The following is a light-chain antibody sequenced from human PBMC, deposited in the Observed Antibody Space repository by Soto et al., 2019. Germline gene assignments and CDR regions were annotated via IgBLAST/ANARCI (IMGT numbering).Light chain of an antibody. Sequence: EIVLTQSPGTLSLSPGERATLSCKASQSVSSSYLAWYQQKPGQAPRHLIYGASSRATGIPDRFSGSGSGTDFTLTISRLEPEDFAVYYCQQYNDWPTWTFGQGTKVDIK. V-gene: IGKV3-20*01. J-gene: IGKJ1*01. CDR1: QSVSSSY. CDR3: QQYNDWPTWT. CDR2: GAS.